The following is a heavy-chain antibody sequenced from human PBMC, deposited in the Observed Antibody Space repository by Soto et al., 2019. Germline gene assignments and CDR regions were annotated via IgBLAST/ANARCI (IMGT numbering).Heavy chain of an antibody. J-gene: IGHJ3*02. V-gene: IGHV5-51*01. Sequence: EVQLVQSGAEVKKPGESLKISCKGSGYNFTNYWIGWVRQMPGKGLEWMVIIYPGDSDTRYSPSFRGHVTISADKSISTAYLQWSSLKASDTALYYCGRISGSSEAFHMWGQGKMVTVSS. CDR3: GRISGSSEAFHM. CDR2: IYPGDSDT. D-gene: IGHD6-13*01. CDR1: GYNFTNYW.